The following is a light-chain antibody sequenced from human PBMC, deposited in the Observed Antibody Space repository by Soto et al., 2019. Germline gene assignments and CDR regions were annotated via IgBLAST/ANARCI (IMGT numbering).Light chain of an antibody. CDR3: QHRTT. Sequence: EIVLTQSPGTLSLSPGERATLSCRASQTVYSNYLAWFQQRPGQAPRLLIYNASRRVTTIPDRFSGSGSGTDFTLTIDRVQPEDFAVYYCQHRTTFGQGTQGGYQ. CDR2: NAS. V-gene: IGKV3-20*01. J-gene: IGKJ1*01. CDR1: QTVYSNY.